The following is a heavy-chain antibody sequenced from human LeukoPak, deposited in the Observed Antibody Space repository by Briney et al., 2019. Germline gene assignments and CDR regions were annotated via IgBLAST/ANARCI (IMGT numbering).Heavy chain of an antibody. CDR3: ARAPGVLRYFGWPLTFDY. V-gene: IGHV4-31*03. CDR2: IYYSGST. CDR1: GGSISSGGYY. J-gene: IGHJ4*02. Sequence: SETLSLTCTVSGGSISSGGYYWSWIRQHPGEGMEWIGYIYYSGSTYYNPSLKSRVTISVDTSKNQFSLKLSSVTAADTAVYYCARAPGVLRYFGWPLTFDYWGQGTLVTVSS. D-gene: IGHD3-9*01.